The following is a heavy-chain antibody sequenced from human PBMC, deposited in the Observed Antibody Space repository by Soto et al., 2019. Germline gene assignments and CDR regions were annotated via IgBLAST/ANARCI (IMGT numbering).Heavy chain of an antibody. CDR3: AAVRGADIVVVPAAVGAFDI. V-gene: IGHV1-58*01. D-gene: IGHD2-2*01. Sequence: QMQLVQSGPEVKKPGTSVKVSCKASGFTFTSSAVQWVRQARGQRLEWIGWIVVGSGNTNYAQKFQERVTITRDMSTSTAYMELSSRRSEDTAVYYCAAVRGADIVVVPAAVGAFDIWGQGTMVTVSS. CDR2: IVVGSGNT. CDR1: GFTFTSSA. J-gene: IGHJ3*02.